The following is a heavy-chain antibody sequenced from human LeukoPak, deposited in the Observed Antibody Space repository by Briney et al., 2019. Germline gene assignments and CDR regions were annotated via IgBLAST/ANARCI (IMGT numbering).Heavy chain of an antibody. CDR2: ISSSSSTI. J-gene: IGHJ4*02. CDR3: ARGWPPFDY. CDR1: GFTFSSYS. Sequence: GGSLRLSCAASGFTFSSYSMNWVRQAPGKGLEWVSYISSSSSTIYYADSVKGRFTTSRDNAKNSLYLQMNSLRAEDTAVYYCARGWPPFDYWGQGTLVTVSS. D-gene: IGHD6-19*01. V-gene: IGHV3-48*01.